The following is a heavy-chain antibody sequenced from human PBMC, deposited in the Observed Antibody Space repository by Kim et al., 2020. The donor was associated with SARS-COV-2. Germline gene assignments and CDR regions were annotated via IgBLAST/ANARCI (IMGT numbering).Heavy chain of an antibody. J-gene: IGHJ6*02. V-gene: IGHV3-48*02. D-gene: IGHD1-7*01. CDR1: GFTFSDYN. Sequence: GGSLRLSCAASGFTFSDYNMTWVRQAPGKGLQWVSYISSSGTAVYYADSVKGRFIVSRDNAKNSLYLQMNSLRDEDTAVYYCARGGTMESDVWGPGTMVTVSS. CDR2: ISSSGTAV. CDR3: ARGGTMESDV.